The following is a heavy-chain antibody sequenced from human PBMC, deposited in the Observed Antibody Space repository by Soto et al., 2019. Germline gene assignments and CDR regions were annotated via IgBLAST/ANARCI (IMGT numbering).Heavy chain of an antibody. CDR2: INHSGST. CDR1: GGSISSSSYY. D-gene: IGHD4-17*01. CDR3: ARDYGDYGVANYFDY. Sequence: SETLSLTCTVSGGSISSSSYYWGWIRQPPGKGLEWIGEINHSGSTNYNPSLKSRVTISVDTSKNQFSLKLSSVTAADTAVYYCARDYGDYGVANYFDYWGQGTLVTVSS. V-gene: IGHV4-39*07. J-gene: IGHJ4*02.